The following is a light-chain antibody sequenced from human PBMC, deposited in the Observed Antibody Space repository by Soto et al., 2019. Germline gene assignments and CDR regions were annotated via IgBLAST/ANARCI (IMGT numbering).Light chain of an antibody. CDR3: QQSSSTTYT. Sequence: DIQMTQSPSSLSASVGDRVTITCRASQSISNYLNWYQQKPGKAPKLLIYGASSLQSGVPSRFSGSGSGTDFTLTISSLQPEDFATYYCQQSSSTTYTFGQGTKLDIK. V-gene: IGKV1-39*01. CDR2: GAS. J-gene: IGKJ2*01. CDR1: QSISNY.